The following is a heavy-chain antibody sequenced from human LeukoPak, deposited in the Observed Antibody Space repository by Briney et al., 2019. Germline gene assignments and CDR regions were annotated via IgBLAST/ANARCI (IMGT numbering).Heavy chain of an antibody. D-gene: IGHD3-10*02. Sequence: GESLKISCKGSGYSFTSYWIGWVRQMPGKGLEWMGIIYPGDSDTRYSPSFQGQVTISADKSISTAYLQWNSLRAEDTAIYYCAKDVFRWAFDYWGQGTLVTVSS. CDR2: IYPGDSDT. CDR1: GYSFTSYW. CDR3: AKDVFRWAFDY. J-gene: IGHJ4*02. V-gene: IGHV5-51*01.